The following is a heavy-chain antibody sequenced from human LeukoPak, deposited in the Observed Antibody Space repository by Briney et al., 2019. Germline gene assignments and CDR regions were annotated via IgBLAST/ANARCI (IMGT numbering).Heavy chain of an antibody. Sequence: ASVKVSCKASGYTFIGYYMHWVRQAPGQGLEWMGWINPNSGGTNYAQKFQGRVTMTRDTSISTAYMELSRLRSDDTAVYYCARARGPKGGSYHFDYWGQGTLVTVSS. CDR3: ARARGPKGGSYHFDY. CDR2: INPNSGGT. V-gene: IGHV1-2*02. D-gene: IGHD1-26*01. J-gene: IGHJ4*02. CDR1: GYTFIGYY.